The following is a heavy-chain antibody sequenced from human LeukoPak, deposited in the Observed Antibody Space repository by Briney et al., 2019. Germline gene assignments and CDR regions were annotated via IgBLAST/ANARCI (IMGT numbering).Heavy chain of an antibody. CDR1: GYTFTSYA. J-gene: IGHJ6*02. CDR3: ARVGRYCSSTSCYPYYYYYGMDV. CDR2: IIPIFGTA. Sequence: SVKVSCKASGYTFTSYAMNWVRQAPGQRLEWMGGIIPIFGTANYAQKFQGRVTITADESTSTAYMELSSLRSEDTAVYYCARVGRYCSSTSCYPYYYYYGMDVWGQGTTVTVSS. D-gene: IGHD2-2*01. V-gene: IGHV1-69*13.